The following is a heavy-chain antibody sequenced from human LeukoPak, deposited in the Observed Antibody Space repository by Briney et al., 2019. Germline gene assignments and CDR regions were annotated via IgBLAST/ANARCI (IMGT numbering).Heavy chain of an antibody. CDR2: IYHSGST. V-gene: IGHV4-30-2*01. CDR3: ARGDPWQQLVDY. J-gene: IGHJ4*02. Sequence: SETPSLTCIVSGDSISGSYYYWSWIRQPPGKGLEWIGYIYHSGSTYYNPSLKSRVTISVDRSKNQFSLKLSSVTAADTAVYYCARGDPWQQLVDYWGQGTLVTVSS. CDR1: GDSISGSYYY. D-gene: IGHD6-13*01.